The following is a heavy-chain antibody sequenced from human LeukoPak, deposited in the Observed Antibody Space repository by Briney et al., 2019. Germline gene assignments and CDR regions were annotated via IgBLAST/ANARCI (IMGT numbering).Heavy chain of an antibody. CDR3: ASVTWSDKFSDFDY. Sequence: ASVKVSCKASGYTLTGYHTHWVRQAPGQGLEWMGWIYPNNGGTKYAQKFQDRVTMTRDTSITTAYMELSRLRSDDTAVYYCASVTWSDKFSDFDYWGEGALVTVSS. J-gene: IGHJ4*02. D-gene: IGHD3-3*01. CDR1: GYTLTGYH. CDR2: IYPNNGGT. V-gene: IGHV1-2*02.